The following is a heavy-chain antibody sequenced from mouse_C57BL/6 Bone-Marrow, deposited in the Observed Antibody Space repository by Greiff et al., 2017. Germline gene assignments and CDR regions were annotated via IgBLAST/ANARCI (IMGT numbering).Heavy chain of an antibody. CDR1: GFNIKDDY. J-gene: IGHJ2*01. CDR3: TTVTTVVAYFDY. D-gene: IGHD1-1*01. Sequence: EVHLVESGAELVRPGASVKLSCTASGFNIKDDYMHWVKQRPEQGLEWIGWIDPENGDTEYASKFQGKATITADTSSNTAYLQLSSLTSEDTAVYYCTTVTTVVAYFDYWGQGTTLTVSS. CDR2: IDPENGDT. V-gene: IGHV14-4*01.